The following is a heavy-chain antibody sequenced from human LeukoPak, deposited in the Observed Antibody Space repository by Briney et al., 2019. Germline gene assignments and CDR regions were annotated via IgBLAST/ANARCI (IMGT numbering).Heavy chain of an antibody. D-gene: IGHD1-14*01. Sequence: KPSETLSLTCTVSGGSISSYYWSWIRQPPGKGLEWMGYFYYRGSPNYNPSLKSRVTISLDTSKNQFSLRLRSVTAADTAVYYCARHSGTLGYFDYWGQGTRVTVSS. CDR1: GGSISSYY. V-gene: IGHV4-59*12. CDR2: FYYRGSP. J-gene: IGHJ4*02. CDR3: ARHSGTLGYFDY.